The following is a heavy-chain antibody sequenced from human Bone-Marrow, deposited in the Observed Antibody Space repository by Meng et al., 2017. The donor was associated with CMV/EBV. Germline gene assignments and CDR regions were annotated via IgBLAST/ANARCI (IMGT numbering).Heavy chain of an antibody. J-gene: IGHJ2*01. D-gene: IGHD7-27*01. V-gene: IGHV1-69*10. Sequence: SVKVSCKASGGTFSSYAISWVRQAPGQGLEWMGGIIPILGIANYAQKFQGRVTITADKSTSTACMELSSLRSEDTAVYYCARDEANWGFCDLWGRGTLVTVSS. CDR2: IIPILGIA. CDR3: ARDEANWGFCDL. CDR1: GGTFSSYA.